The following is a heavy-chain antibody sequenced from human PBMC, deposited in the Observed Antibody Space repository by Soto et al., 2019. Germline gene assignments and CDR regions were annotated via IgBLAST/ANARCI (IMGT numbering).Heavy chain of an antibody. CDR2: IYYSGST. Sequence: SETLSLTCTVSGGSISSYYWSWIRQPPGKGLEWIGYIYYSGSTNYNPSLKSRVTISVDTSKNQFSLKLSSVTAADTAVYYCARVGSCSGGSCYPTLLTPFDYWGQGTLVTVSS. D-gene: IGHD2-15*01. V-gene: IGHV4-59*01. CDR3: ARVGSCSGGSCYPTLLTPFDY. J-gene: IGHJ4*02. CDR1: GGSISSYY.